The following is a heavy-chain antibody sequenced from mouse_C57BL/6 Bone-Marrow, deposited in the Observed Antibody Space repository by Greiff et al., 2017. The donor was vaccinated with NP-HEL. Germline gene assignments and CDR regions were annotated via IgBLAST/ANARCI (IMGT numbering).Heavy chain of an antibody. CDR1: GYAFSSSW. CDR3: AREGIYYGYAMDY. D-gene: IGHD2-1*01. Sequence: QVQLQQSGPELVKPGASVKISCKASGYAFSSSWMNWVKQRPGKGLEWIGRIYPGDGDTNYNGKFKGKATLTADKSSSTAYMQLSSLTSEDSAVYFCAREGIYYGYAMDYWGQGTSVTVSS. V-gene: IGHV1-82*01. CDR2: IYPGDGDT. J-gene: IGHJ4*01.